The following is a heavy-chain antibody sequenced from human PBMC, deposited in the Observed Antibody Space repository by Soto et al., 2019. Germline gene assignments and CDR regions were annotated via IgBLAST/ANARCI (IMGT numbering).Heavy chain of an antibody. Sequence: GSSVKLSCKASGFTFTSSAVQWVRQARGQRLEWIGWIVVGSGNTNYAQKFQERVTITRDMSTSTAYMELSSLRSEDTAVYYCAAVRSYCSGVCLCLRYSSYGMHVRG. D-gene: IGHD2-15*01. J-gene: IGHJ6*02. CDR2: IVVGSGNT. CDR3: AAVRSYCSGVCLCLRYSSYGMHV. V-gene: IGHV1-58*01. CDR1: GFTFTSSA.